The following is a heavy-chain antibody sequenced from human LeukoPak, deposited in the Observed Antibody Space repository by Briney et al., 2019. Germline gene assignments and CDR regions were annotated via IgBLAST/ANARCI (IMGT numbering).Heavy chain of an antibody. J-gene: IGHJ4*02. Sequence: SETLSLTCTVSGGSISSYYWSWIRQPPGKGLEWIGYIYYSGSTNYNPSLKSRVTISVETSKNQFPLKLSSVTAADAAVYYCARGTLYSGWSYYFDYWGQGSQVTVSS. CDR2: IYYSGST. V-gene: IGHV4-59*01. CDR3: ARGTLYSGWSYYFDY. CDR1: GGSISSYY. D-gene: IGHD6-19*01.